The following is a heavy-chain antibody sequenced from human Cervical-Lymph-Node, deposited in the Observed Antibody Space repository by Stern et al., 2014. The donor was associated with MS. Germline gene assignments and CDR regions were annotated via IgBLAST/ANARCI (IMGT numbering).Heavy chain of an antibody. CDR2: IYWDDQK. CDR1: GFSLSTSGLG. V-gene: IGHV2-5*02. J-gene: IGHJ4*02. CDR3: AHRTAGPFDY. Sequence: QVTLKESGPALVKPTQTLTLTCTFSGFSLSTSGLGVGWIRQPPGEALEWLAYIYWDDQKRYSPSLKSRLTITKDTSKNQVVLTLTNVDPVDTATHYCAHRTAGPFDYWGQGTLVTVSS.